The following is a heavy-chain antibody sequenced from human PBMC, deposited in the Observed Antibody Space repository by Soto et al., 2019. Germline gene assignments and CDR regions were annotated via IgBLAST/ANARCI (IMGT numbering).Heavy chain of an antibody. CDR2: INPSGGST. Sequence: ASVKVSCKASGYTFTSYYMHWVRQAPGQGLEWMGIINPSGGSTSYAQKFQGWVTMTRDTSISTAYMELSRLRSDDTAVYYCAREYRHIAAAGGYGMDVWGQGTTVTVSS. CDR1: GYTFTSYY. D-gene: IGHD6-13*01. J-gene: IGHJ6*02. CDR3: AREYRHIAAAGGYGMDV. V-gene: IGHV1-46*01.